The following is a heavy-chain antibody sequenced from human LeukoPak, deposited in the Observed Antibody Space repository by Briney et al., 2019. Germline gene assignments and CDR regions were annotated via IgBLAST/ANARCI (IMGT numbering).Heavy chain of an antibody. J-gene: IGHJ5*02. Sequence: PGGSLRLSCAASGLTVSSNHMSCVRQAPGKGLEWVSVIYSGGSTPYADSEKGRFTISRDNAKNTLYLQMSSLRPEDTAVYYCVTRALATLTWGQGALVTVSS. V-gene: IGHV3-53*05. CDR1: GLTVSSNH. CDR3: VTRALATLT. D-gene: IGHD6-19*01. CDR2: IYSGGST.